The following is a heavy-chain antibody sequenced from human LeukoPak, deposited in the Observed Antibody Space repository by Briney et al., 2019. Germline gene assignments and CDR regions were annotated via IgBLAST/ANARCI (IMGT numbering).Heavy chain of an antibody. CDR2: INPNSGGT. Sequence: ASVKVSCKASGYTFTCFYIHWVRQAPGQGLEWMGWINPNSGGTLYAQKFQGRVTMTRDTSINTVYMELQRLRSDDTAVYYCAKDDRFDPWGQGTLVTVSS. CDR3: AKDDRFDP. V-gene: IGHV1-2*02. CDR1: GYTFTCFY. J-gene: IGHJ5*02.